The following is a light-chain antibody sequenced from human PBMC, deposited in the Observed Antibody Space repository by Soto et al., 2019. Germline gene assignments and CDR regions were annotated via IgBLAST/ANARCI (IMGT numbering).Light chain of an antibody. J-gene: IGKJ1*01. CDR3: QQRSAWPLT. CDR2: DAS. Sequence: EIVLTQSPATLSLSPGERDTLSCRASQSVSNYLAWYQQKHGQAPRLLIYDASKRATGVPARFSGSGSGTDFTLTISSLEPEDFAVYYCQQRSAWPLTLGQGANVEIK. CDR1: QSVSNY. V-gene: IGKV3-11*01.